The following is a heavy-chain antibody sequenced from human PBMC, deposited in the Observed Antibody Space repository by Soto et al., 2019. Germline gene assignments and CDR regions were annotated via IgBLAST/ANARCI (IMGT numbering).Heavy chain of an antibody. Sequence: VAVISYDGSNKFYADSVSGRFTISRDNSKNTLYLQMNSLTTEDTAVYFCAKGTPYTSGWYYFDYWGQGTRVTVSS. D-gene: IGHD6-19*01. CDR2: ISYDGSNK. CDR3: AKGTPYTSGWYYFDY. J-gene: IGHJ4*02. V-gene: IGHV3-30*18.